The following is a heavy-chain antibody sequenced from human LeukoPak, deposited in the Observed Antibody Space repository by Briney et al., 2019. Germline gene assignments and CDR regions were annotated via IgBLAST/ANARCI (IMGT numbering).Heavy chain of an antibody. CDR3: TRENRHSSGWYGAFDI. V-gene: IGHV3-15*01. D-gene: IGHD6-19*01. Sequence: GGSLRLSCAASGFSFSNAWMDWVRRAPGKGLGWVGRIKSKTDGGTAHYATPVKGRFTISRDDSRNTLYLQMNSLKTEDTAVYYCTRENRHSSGWYGAFDIWGQGTMVTASS. CDR2: IKSKTDGGTA. CDR1: GFSFSNAW. J-gene: IGHJ3*02.